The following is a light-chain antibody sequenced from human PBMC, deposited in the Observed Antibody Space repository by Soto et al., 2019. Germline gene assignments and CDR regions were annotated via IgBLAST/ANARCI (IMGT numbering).Light chain of an antibody. CDR2: GAS. CDR3: QQYGRSPFT. J-gene: IGKJ3*01. V-gene: IGKV3-20*01. Sequence: PGERATLSCRASQSVNLNYLAWYQRKPGQAPRLLIYGASSRATGIPDRFSGSGSGTEFTLTVSRLEPEDFAVYYCQQYGRSPFTFGPGTKVDIK. CDR1: QSVNLNY.